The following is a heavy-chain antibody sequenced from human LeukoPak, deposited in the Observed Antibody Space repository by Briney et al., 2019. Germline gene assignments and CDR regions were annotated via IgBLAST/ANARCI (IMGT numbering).Heavy chain of an antibody. CDR1: GGSISISIYY. D-gene: IGHD2-2*01. CDR2: IDYSGST. CDR3: ARDAMWYFDY. J-gene: IGHJ4*02. V-gene: IGHV4-39*07. Sequence: SETLSLTCTVSGGSISISIYYWGWIRQPPGKGLEWIGSIDYSGSTNYNPSLKSRVTISVDTSKNQFSLKLSSVTAADTAVYYCARDAMWYFDYWGQGTLVTVSS.